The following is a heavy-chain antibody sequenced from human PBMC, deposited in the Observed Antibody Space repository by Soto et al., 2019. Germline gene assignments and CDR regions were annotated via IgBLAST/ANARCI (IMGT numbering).Heavy chain of an antibody. Sequence: SGPTLVNPTQTLTLTCTFSGFSLSTSGVGVGWIRQPPGKALEWLALIYWDDDKRYSPSLKSRLTITKDTSKNQVVLTMTNMDPVDTATYYCAHTQGVRFLEWLSYGMDVWGQGTTVTVS. CDR3: AHTQGVRFLEWLSYGMDV. D-gene: IGHD3-3*01. CDR1: GFSLSTSGVG. CDR2: IYWDDDK. V-gene: IGHV2-5*02. J-gene: IGHJ6*02.